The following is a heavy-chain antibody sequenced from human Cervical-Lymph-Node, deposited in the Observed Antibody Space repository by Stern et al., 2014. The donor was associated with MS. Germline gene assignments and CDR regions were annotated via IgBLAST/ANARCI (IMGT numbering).Heavy chain of an antibody. CDR3: ARMMGSGYRHYFDY. D-gene: IGHD3-3*01. J-gene: IGHJ4*02. V-gene: IGHV2-70*04. CDR2: IDWNANT. Sequence: QVTLRESGPALVKPTQTLTLTCSFSGFSLITSGTRVSWIRQPPGMALEWLARIDWNANTFYNSSQITMPTISNDTSTNQVLHTMTNVDPLDTATYYCARMMGSGYRHYFDYWGQGTPVTVSS. CDR1: GFSLITSGTR.